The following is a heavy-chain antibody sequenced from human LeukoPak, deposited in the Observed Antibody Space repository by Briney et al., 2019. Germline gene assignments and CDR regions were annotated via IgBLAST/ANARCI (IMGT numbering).Heavy chain of an antibody. CDR1: GFTFSSYS. D-gene: IGHD3-9*01. V-gene: IGHV3-30*03. Sequence: GGSLRLSCAASGFTFSSYSMNWVRQAPGKGREWVAVISDDGSKKYYADSVKGRFTISRDNSKNTLYLQMNSLGAEDTAVYYCARHEYDILTGYDYWGQGTLVTVSS. CDR2: ISDDGSKK. CDR3: ARHEYDILTGYDY. J-gene: IGHJ4*02.